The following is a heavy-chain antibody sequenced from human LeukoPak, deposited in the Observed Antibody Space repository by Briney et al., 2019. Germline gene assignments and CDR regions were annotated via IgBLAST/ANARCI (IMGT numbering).Heavy chain of an antibody. J-gene: IGHJ5*02. CDR2: ISSSSSYI. D-gene: IGHD6-6*01. CDR3: ARASSSSDPNWFDP. V-gene: IGHV3-21*01. Sequence: GGSLRLSCAASGFTFSSYSMNWVRQAPGKGLEWVSSISSSSSYIYYADSVKGRFTISRDNARNSLYLQMNSLRAEDTAVYYCARASSSSDPNWFDPWGQGTLVTVSS. CDR1: GFTFSSYS.